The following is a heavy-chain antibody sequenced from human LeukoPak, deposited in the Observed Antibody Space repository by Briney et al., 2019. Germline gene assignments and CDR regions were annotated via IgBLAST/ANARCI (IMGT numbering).Heavy chain of an antibody. Sequence: SETLSLTCTVSGGSISSSSYYWGWIRQPPGKGLEWIGSIYYSGSTYYNPSLKSRVTISVDTSKNQFSLKLSSVTAADTAVYYCARVSRITMIVVASYFDYWGQGTLVTVSS. CDR1: GGSISSSSYY. CDR3: ARVSRITMIVVASYFDY. D-gene: IGHD3-22*01. CDR2: IYYSGST. J-gene: IGHJ4*02. V-gene: IGHV4-39*07.